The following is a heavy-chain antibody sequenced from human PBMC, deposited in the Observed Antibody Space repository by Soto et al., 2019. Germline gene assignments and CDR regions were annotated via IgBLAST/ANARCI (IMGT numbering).Heavy chain of an antibody. CDR3: ANIVGANDY. CDR1: VGSISISSYY. V-gene: IGHV4-39*07. D-gene: IGHD1-26*01. Sequence: SETLSLTCTVSVGSISISSYYWGWIRQPPGKGLEWIGSIYYSGSTYYNPSLKSRVTISVDTSKNQFSLKLTSVTAADTAVYYCANIVGANDYWGQGTMVTVSS. CDR2: IYYSGST. J-gene: IGHJ4*02.